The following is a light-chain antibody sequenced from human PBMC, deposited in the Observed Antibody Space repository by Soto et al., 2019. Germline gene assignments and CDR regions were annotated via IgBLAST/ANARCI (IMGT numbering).Light chain of an antibody. CDR1: QSVSASF. V-gene: IGKV3-20*01. Sequence: EIVLTQSPGTLSLSPGERTTLSCRASQSVSASFLAWYQQKPGQAPRLLIYATSRRAPGIPDRFSGSGSGTDFTLNISRLEPDAFAVYYCHQFDSSLTFGHGTNVEI. CDR2: ATS. J-gene: IGKJ1*01. CDR3: HQFDSSLT.